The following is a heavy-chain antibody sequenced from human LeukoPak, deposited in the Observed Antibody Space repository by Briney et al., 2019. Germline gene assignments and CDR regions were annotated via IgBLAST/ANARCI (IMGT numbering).Heavy chain of an antibody. Sequence: GGSLRLSCAASGFTFSSYGMHWVRQAPGKGLEWVANIKEDGSRKYYVDSVKGRFTISRDNAKKSLYLQMNSLRAEDTAVYYCARDGVTSSVVYWGQGTLVTVSS. CDR3: ARDGVTSSVVY. V-gene: IGHV3-7*01. CDR1: GFTFSSYG. D-gene: IGHD2-21*02. CDR2: IKEDGSRK. J-gene: IGHJ4*02.